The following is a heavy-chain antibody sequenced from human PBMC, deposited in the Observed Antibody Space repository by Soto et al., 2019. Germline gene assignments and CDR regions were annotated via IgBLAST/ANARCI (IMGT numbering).Heavy chain of an antibody. CDR2: IYWDDDK. CDR3: AHRVLRTVFGLVTTTAIYFDF. J-gene: IGHJ4*02. CDR1: GFSLTTSGVG. D-gene: IGHD3-3*01. V-gene: IGHV2-5*02. Sequence: QITLNESGPTQVKPRQNLTLTCTFSGFSLTTSGVGVGWIRQSTGKAPEWLALIYWDDDKRYSPSLKSRLTITKDTSKTLVVLTMADLDPADTATYYCAHRVLRTVFGLVTTTAIYFDFWGQGTPVAVSS.